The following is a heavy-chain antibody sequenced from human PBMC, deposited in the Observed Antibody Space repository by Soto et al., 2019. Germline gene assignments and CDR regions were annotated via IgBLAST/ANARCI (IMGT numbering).Heavy chain of an antibody. J-gene: IGHJ4*02. CDR3: AKALMIVTLNPGY. CDR1: GFTFSSYT. V-gene: IGHV3-23*01. D-gene: IGHD3-22*01. Sequence: PGGSLRLSCAASGFTFSSYTMSWVRQAPGKGLEWVSAISGSGGSTYYADSVKGRFTISKDNSKNTLYLQMNSLRADDTAVYYCAKALMIVTLNPGYWGQGTMVTVSS. CDR2: ISGSGGST.